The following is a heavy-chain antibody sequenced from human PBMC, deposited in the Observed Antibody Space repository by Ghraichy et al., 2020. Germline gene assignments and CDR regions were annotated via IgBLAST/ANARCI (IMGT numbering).Heavy chain of an antibody. V-gene: IGHV3-74*01. J-gene: IGHJ1*01. CDR3: AIYTVTTFTEYFHH. CDR1: GFTFSSYW. D-gene: IGHD4-17*01. CDR2: INSDGSST. Sequence: GGSLRLSCAASGFTFSSYWMHWVRQAPGKGLVWVSRINSDGSSTSYADSVKGRFTISRDNAKNTLYLQMNSLRAEDTAVYYCAIYTVTTFTEYFHHWGQGTLVTVSS.